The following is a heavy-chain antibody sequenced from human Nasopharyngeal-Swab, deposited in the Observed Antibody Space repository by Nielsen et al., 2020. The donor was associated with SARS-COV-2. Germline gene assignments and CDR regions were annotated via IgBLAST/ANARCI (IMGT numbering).Heavy chain of an antibody. V-gene: IGHV1-3*01. J-gene: IGHJ6*02. CDR2: INAGNGNT. Sequence: ASVKVSCKASGYTFTSYAMHWVRQAPGQRLEWVGWINAGNGNTKYSQKFQGRVTITRDTSASTAYMELSSLRSEDTAVYHCARERLAAADRYGMDVWGQGTTVTVSS. CDR3: ARERLAAADRYGMDV. D-gene: IGHD6-13*01. CDR1: GYTFTSYA.